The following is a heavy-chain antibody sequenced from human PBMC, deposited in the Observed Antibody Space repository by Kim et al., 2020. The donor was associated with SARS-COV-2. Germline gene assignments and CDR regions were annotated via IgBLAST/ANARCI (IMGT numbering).Heavy chain of an antibody. CDR2: IYYSGST. V-gene: IGHV4-39*01. CDR1: GGSISSSSYY. Sequence: SETLSLTCTVSGGSISSSSYYWGWIRQPPGKGLEWIGSIYYSGSTYYNPSLKSRVTISVDTSKNQFSLKLSSVTAADTAVYYCARQRGTTMVGVVIRTQIGTWGQGTLVTVSS. D-gene: IGHD3-3*01. J-gene: IGHJ4*02. CDR3: ARQRGTTMVGVVIRTQIGT.